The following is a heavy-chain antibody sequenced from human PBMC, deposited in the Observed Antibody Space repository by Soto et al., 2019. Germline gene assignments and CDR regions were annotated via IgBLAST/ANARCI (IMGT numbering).Heavy chain of an antibody. CDR3: ARHRDVTTFGEDALFFDL. J-gene: IGHJ4*02. D-gene: IGHD3-3*01. CDR2: ISRTTNYI. V-gene: IGHV3-21*04. CDR1: ALTFVGFS. Sequence: GGSMRLPKSAAALTFVGFSVNRVSQEKRKGLEWVSSISRTTNYIYYVDSVKGRFTISRDNAKNSVYLEMSSLRAEDTAVYYCARHRDVTTFGEDALFFDLWGQGTLVTVSS.